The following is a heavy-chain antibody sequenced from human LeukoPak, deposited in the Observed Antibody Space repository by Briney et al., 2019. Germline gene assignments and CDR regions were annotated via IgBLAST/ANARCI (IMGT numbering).Heavy chain of an antibody. V-gene: IGHV4-34*01. CDR3: ARVLHDSSGYLYDY. CDR1: GGSFSGYY. Sequence: SETLSLTCAVYGGSFSGYYWSWIRQPPGKGLEWIGEINHSGSTNYNPSLKSRVTISVDTSKNQFSLKLSSVTAADTAVYYCARVLHDSSGYLYDYWGQGTRSPSPQ. J-gene: IGHJ4*02. CDR2: INHSGST. D-gene: IGHD3-22*01.